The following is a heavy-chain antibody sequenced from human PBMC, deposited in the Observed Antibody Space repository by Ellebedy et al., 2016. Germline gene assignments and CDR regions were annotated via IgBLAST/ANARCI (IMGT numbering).Heavy chain of an antibody. D-gene: IGHD3-3*01. CDR1: GYTFTGYY. Sequence: ASVKVSCXASGYTFTGYYMHWVRQAPGQGLEWMGWISAYNGNTNYAQKLQGRVTMTTDTSTSTAYMELRSLRSDDTAVYYCARDRFGRPGIVSLSLWGQGTLVTVSS. CDR2: ISAYNGNT. V-gene: IGHV1-18*04. CDR3: ARDRFGRPGIVSLSL. J-gene: IGHJ4*02.